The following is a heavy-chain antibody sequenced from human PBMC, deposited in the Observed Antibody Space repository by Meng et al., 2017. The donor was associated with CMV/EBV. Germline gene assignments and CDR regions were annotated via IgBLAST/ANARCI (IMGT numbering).Heavy chain of an antibody. J-gene: IGHJ6*02. CDR2: IYSGGSST. V-gene: IGHV3-23*03. CDR3: AKDIRVTMVRGGNYYYYGMDV. D-gene: IGHD3-10*01. Sequence: GESLKISCAASGFTFSSYAMSWVRQAPGKGLEWVSVIYSGGSSTYYADSVKGRFTISRDNSKNTLYLQMNSLRAEDTAVYYCAKDIRVTMVRGGNYYYYGMDVWGQGTTVIVSS. CDR1: GFTFSSYA.